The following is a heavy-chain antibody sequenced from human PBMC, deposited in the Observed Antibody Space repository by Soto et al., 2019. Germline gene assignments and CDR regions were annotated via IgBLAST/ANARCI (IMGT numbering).Heavy chain of an antibody. V-gene: IGHV4-4*07. CDR2: IYTSGST. CDR1: GGSISSYY. D-gene: IGHD3-9*01. J-gene: IGHJ4*02. CDR3: ARDRSDYDILTGPYFDY. Sequence: SETLSLTCTVSGGSISSYYWSWIRQPAGKGLEWIGRIYTSGSTNYNPSLKSRVTMSVDTSKNQFSLKLSSVTAADTAVYYCARDRSDYDILTGPYFDYWGQGTLVTVSS.